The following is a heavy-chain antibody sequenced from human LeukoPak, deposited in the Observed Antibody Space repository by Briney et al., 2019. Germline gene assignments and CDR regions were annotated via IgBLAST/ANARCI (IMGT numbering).Heavy chain of an antibody. V-gene: IGHV3-66*01. Sequence: GGSLRLSCAASGFTVSSNYMSWVRQAPGKGLEWVSVIYSGGSTYYADSVKGRFTISRDNSKNTLYLQMNSLRAEDTAVYYCARGDYYDSRGRGAFDIWGQGTMVTVSS. D-gene: IGHD3-22*01. CDR2: IYSGGST. J-gene: IGHJ3*02. CDR1: GFTVSSNY. CDR3: ARGDYYDSRGRGAFDI.